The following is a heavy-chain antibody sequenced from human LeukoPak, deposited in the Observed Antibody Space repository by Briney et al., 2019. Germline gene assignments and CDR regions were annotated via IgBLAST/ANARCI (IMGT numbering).Heavy chain of an antibody. J-gene: IGHJ4*02. CDR2: IYHSGST. CDR1: GGSISSGGYY. Sequence: PSQTLSLTCTVSGGSISSGGYYWSWIRQPPGKGLEWIGYIYHSGSTYYNPSLKSRVTISVDRSKNQFSLKLSSVTAADTAVYYCARAALGSTIDYWGQGTLVTVSS. CDR3: ARAALGSTIDY. V-gene: IGHV4-30-2*01. D-gene: IGHD2-2*01.